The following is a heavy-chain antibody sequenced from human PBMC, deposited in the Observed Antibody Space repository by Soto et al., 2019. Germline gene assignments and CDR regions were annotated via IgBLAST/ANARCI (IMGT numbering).Heavy chain of an antibody. J-gene: IGHJ3*02. V-gene: IGHV3-23*01. CDR3: AKDYGSGHDAFDI. D-gene: IGHD3-10*01. Sequence: GGSLRLSCAASGFTFDSYAMNWVRQSPGRGLEWVSGINGGGGDTYYADSVKGRFTISRDNAKNSLYLQMNSLRAEDMALYYCAKDYGSGHDAFDIWGQGTMVTVSS. CDR2: INGGGGDT. CDR1: GFTFDSYA.